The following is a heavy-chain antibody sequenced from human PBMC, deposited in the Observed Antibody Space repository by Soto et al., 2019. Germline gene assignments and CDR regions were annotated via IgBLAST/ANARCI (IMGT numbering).Heavy chain of an antibody. CDR3: AVGTADYGSQYFDL. D-gene: IGHD4-17*01. Sequence: EVQLVQSGAEVKKPGESLKISCTGSGYTFTSHWIGWVGQMPGKGLEWMGIIYPGDSDTRYSPSFQGQVTISSDKSISTAYLQWSSLKASDSAMYYCAVGTADYGSQYFDLWGRGTLITVSS. CDR1: GYTFTSHW. V-gene: IGHV5-51*03. J-gene: IGHJ2*01. CDR2: IYPGDSDT.